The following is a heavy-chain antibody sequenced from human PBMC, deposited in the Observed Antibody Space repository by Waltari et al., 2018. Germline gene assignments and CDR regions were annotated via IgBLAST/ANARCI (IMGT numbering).Heavy chain of an antibody. CDR2: VDPEDGET. D-gene: IGHD4-17*01. J-gene: IGHJ5*02. Sequence: EVQLVQSGAEVKKPGATVKISCKASGYTFTDYYMHWVQQAPGKGLEWMGRVDPEDGETIYAEKFQGRVTITADTPTDTAYMELSSLRSEDTAVYYCATDPPADYGDYEAKDPWGQGTLVTVSS. CDR1: GYTFTDYY. V-gene: IGHV1-69-2*01. CDR3: ATDPPADYGDYEAKDP.